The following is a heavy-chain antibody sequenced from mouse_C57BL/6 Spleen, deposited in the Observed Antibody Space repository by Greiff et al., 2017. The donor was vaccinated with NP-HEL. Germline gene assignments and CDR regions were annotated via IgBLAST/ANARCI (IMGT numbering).Heavy chain of an antibody. D-gene: IGHD2-4*01. V-gene: IGHV1-4*01. CDR2: INPSSGYT. Sequence: VQLQQSGAELARPGASVKMSCKASGYTFTSYTMHWVKQRPGQGLEWIGYINPSSGYTKYNQKFKDKATLTADKSSSTAYMQLSSLTSEDSAVYYCARSNYDYDVGFAYWGQGTLVTVSA. CDR3: ARSNYDYDVGFAY. J-gene: IGHJ3*01. CDR1: GYTFTSYT.